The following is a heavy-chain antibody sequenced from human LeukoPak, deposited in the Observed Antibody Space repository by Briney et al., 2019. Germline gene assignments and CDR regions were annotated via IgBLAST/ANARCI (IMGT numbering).Heavy chain of an antibody. V-gene: IGHV1-69*05. J-gene: IGHJ4*02. D-gene: IGHD1-26*01. CDR2: IIPIFGTA. Sequence: SVKVSCKASGGTFSSYAIGWVRQAPGQGLEWMGGIIPIFGTANYAQKFQGRVTITTDESTSTAYMELSSLRSEDTAVYYCARGIEGELLQPSFDYWGQGTLVTVSS. CDR3: ARGIEGELLQPSFDY. CDR1: GGTFSSYA.